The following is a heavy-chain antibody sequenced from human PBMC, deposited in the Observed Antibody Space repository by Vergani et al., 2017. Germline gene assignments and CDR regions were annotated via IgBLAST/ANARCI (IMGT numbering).Heavy chain of an antibody. J-gene: IGHJ4*02. V-gene: IGHV5-51*01. CDR3: ARHTTYTDS. CDR2: IYPADSDT. D-gene: IGHD1-1*01. CDR1: EYSFGNYW. Sequence: EVELVQSGPEMRKPGESVNISCKGSEYSFGNYWIVWVRQMPGKGLEWMGIIYPADSDTRDSPSFQGQVTISADKSISTAFLQWDSLKASDTDLYYCARHTTYTDSWGQGTLVTVSS.